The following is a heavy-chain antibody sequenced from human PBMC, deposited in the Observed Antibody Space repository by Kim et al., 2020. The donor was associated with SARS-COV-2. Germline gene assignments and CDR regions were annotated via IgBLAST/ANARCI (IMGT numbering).Heavy chain of an antibody. CDR2: ISDGGDRI. Sequence: GGSLRLSCAASGFTFSTFEMNWVRQAPGKGLEWVSFISDGGDRINYGDSVKGRFTVSRDNSRNTMYLQMNSLRAEDTAIYYCVKGGWVDYWGQGVLVTVFS. V-gene: IGHV3-23*01. CDR3: VKGGWVDY. D-gene: IGHD1-26*01. CDR1: GFTFSTFE. J-gene: IGHJ4*02.